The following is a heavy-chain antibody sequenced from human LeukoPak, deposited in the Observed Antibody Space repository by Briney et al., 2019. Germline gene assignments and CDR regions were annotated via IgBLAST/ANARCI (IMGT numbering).Heavy chain of an antibody. CDR2: TNPNSGGT. CDR3: ARGSVPTKYSGYDYFGSGWFDP. V-gene: IGHV1-2*02. CDR1: GYTFTGYY. D-gene: IGHD5-12*01. Sequence: GASVKVSCKASGYTFTGYYMHWVRQAPGQGLEWMGWTNPNSGGTNSAQKFQGRVTMTRDTSISTAYMELSRLRSDDTAVYYCARGSVPTKYSGYDYFGSGWFDPWGQGTLVTVSS. J-gene: IGHJ5*02.